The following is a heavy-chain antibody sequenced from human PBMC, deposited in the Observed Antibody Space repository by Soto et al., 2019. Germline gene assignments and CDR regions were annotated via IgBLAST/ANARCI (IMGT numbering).Heavy chain of an antibody. D-gene: IGHD3-10*01. CDR3: ARHNYGSGSTYFDY. V-gene: IGHV4-61*05. CDR2: IYYSGST. Sequence: SETLSLTCDVSGDTISTGGYTWAWIRQPPGKALEWIGYIYYSGSTNYNPSLKSRVTISVDTSKNQFSLKLNSMTAADTAVYYCARHNYGSGSTYFDYWGQGTLVTVSS. J-gene: IGHJ4*02. CDR1: GDTISTGGYT.